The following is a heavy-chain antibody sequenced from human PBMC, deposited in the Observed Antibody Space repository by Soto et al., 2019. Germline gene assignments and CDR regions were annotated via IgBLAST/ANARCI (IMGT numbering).Heavy chain of an antibody. D-gene: IGHD2-15*01. Sequence: SETLSLTCAVSCGSISSTSWWSWVRQPPGKGLEWIGDISHRGNTNYNPSLKSRLNISVDKSKNNFSLRLSSVTAADTAVYYCARGCSGGSCYPLMDVWGQGTTVTVSS. J-gene: IGHJ6*02. CDR1: CGSISSTSW. V-gene: IGHV4-4*02. CDR2: ISHRGNT. CDR3: ARGCSGGSCYPLMDV.